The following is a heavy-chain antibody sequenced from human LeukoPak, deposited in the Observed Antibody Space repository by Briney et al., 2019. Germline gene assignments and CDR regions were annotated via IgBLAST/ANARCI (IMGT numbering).Heavy chain of an antibody. CDR3: ARLGVGYCSGGSCYGTDY. CDR2: INHSGST. Sequence: SETLSLTCAVYGGSFSGYYWSWIRQPPGKVLEWIGEINHSGSTNYNPSLKSRVTISVDKSKTQFSLKLSSVTAADTAVYYCARLGVGYCSGGSCYGTDYWGQGTLVTVSS. V-gene: IGHV4-34*01. CDR1: GGSFSGYY. D-gene: IGHD2-15*01. J-gene: IGHJ4*02.